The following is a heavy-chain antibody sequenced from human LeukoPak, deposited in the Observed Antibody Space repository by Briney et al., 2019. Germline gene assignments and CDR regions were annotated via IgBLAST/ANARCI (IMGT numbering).Heavy chain of an antibody. CDR1: GFTFSSYW. V-gene: IGHV3-9*01. CDR2: ISWNSGSI. CDR3: AKRGDYYDSSGYYYVFDY. J-gene: IGHJ4*02. Sequence: PGGSLRLSCAASGFTFSSYWMHWVRQAPGKGLEWVSGISWNSGSIGYADSVKGRFTISRDNAKNSLYLQMNSLRAEDTALYYCAKRGDYYDSSGYYYVFDYWGQGTLVTVSS. D-gene: IGHD3-22*01.